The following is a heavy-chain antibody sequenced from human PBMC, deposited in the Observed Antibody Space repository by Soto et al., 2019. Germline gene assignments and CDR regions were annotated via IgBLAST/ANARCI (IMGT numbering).Heavy chain of an antibody. CDR1: GGSISSSSYY. CDR3: AREAKDYGEN. V-gene: IGHV4-39*07. J-gene: IGHJ4*02. CDR2: IYYSGST. D-gene: IGHD4-17*01. Sequence: PSETLSLTCTVSGGSISSSSYYWGWIRQPPGKGLEWIGSIYYSGSTYYNPSLKSRVTISVDTSKNQFSLKLSSVTAADTAVYYCAREAKDYGENWGQGTLVTVSS.